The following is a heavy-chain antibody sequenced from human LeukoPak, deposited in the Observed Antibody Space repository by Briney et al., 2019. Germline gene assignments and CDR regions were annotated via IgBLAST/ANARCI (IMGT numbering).Heavy chain of an antibody. J-gene: IGHJ4*02. CDR1: GGSFSGYY. CDR3: AREAGGDGDY. D-gene: IGHD4-17*01. Sequence: SETLSLTCAVYGGSFSGYYWSWIRQPPGKGLEWIGEINHSGSTYYNPSLKSRVTISVDTSKNQFSLKLSSVTAADTAVYYCAREAGGDGDYWGQGTLVTVSS. V-gene: IGHV4-34*01. CDR2: INHSGST.